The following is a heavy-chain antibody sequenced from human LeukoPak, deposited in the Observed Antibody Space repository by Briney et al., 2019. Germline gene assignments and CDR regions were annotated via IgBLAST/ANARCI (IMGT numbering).Heavy chain of an antibody. D-gene: IGHD3-3*01. J-gene: IGHJ5*02. V-gene: IGHV1-69*13. Sequence: SVKVSCKASGGTFSSYAISWVRQAPGQGLEWMGGIIPIFGTANYAQEFQGRVTITADESTSTAYMELSSLRSEDTAVYYCARKGYDFWSGYYTGIGFWFDPWGQGTLVTVSS. CDR1: GGTFSSYA. CDR3: ARKGYDFWSGYYTGIGFWFDP. CDR2: IIPIFGTA.